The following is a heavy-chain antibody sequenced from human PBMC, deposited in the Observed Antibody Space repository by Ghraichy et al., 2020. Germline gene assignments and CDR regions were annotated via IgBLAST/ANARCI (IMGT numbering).Heavy chain of an antibody. V-gene: IGHV3-30-3*01. Sequence: GGSLRLSCAASGFTFSAYTMHWIRQAPGQGLEWVAQITFDGSRKFYAESVEGRFSISSDNSKNTLFLQMTSLRPNDTAVYYCAGDVLIPEGMRDYFDYWGEGTGVFVSS. CDR2: ITFDGSRK. J-gene: IGHJ4*02. CDR3: AGDVLIPEGMRDYFDY. CDR1: GFTFSAYT. D-gene: IGHD2-21*01.